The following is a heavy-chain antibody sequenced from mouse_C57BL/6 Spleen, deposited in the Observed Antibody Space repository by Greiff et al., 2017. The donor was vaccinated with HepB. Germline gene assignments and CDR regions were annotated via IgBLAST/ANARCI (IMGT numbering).Heavy chain of an antibody. CDR2: IDPENGDT. J-gene: IGHJ2*01. CDR3: TTRYGSSYDYFDY. CDR1: GFNIKDDY. V-gene: IGHV14-4*01. Sequence: EVQLQQSGAELVRPGASVKLSCTASGFNIKDDYMHWVKRRPEQGLEWIGWIDPENGDTEYASKFQGKATITADTSSNTAYLQLSSLTSEDTAVYYCTTRYGSSYDYFDYWGQGTTLTVSS. D-gene: IGHD1-1*01.